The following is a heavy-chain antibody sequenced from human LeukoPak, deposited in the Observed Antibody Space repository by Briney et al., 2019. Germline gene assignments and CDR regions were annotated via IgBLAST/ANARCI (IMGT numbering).Heavy chain of an antibody. Sequence: GSSVKVSCKASGGTFSSYAISWVRQAPGQGLEWMGGIIPIFGTANYAQKFQGRATITTDESTSTAYMELSSLRSEDTAVYYCARGAAAGRYNWFDPWGQGTLVTVSS. V-gene: IGHV1-69*05. CDR1: GGTFSSYA. J-gene: IGHJ5*02. D-gene: IGHD6-13*01. CDR3: ARGAAAGRYNWFDP. CDR2: IIPIFGTA.